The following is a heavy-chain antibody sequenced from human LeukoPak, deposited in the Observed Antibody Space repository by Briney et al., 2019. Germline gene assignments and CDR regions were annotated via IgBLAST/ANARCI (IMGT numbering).Heavy chain of an antibody. J-gene: IGHJ6*02. CDR3: ARALFAGAFYGMDV. Sequence: GGSLRLSCAASGFTFSSYGMHWVRQAPGKGLEWVAVISYDGSNKYYADSVKGRFTISRDNPKNTLYLQMNSLRAEDTAVYYCARALFAGAFYGMDVWGQGTTVTVSS. D-gene: IGHD3-10*01. V-gene: IGHV3-30*03. CDR1: GFTFSSYG. CDR2: ISYDGSNK.